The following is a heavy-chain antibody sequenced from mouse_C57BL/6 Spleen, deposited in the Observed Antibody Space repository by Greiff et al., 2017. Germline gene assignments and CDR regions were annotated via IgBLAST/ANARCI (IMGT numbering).Heavy chain of an antibody. V-gene: IGHV1-69*01. CDR3: ARRGDYEGYFDV. Sequence: QVQLQQSGAELVMPGASVKLSCKASGYTFTSYWMHWVKQRPGQGLEWIGEIDPSDSYTNYNQKFKGKSTLTVDKSSSTAYMQLSSLTSEDSAVYYCARRGDYEGYFDVWGTGTTVTVSS. CDR1: GYTFTSYW. D-gene: IGHD2-4*01. CDR2: IDPSDSYT. J-gene: IGHJ1*03.